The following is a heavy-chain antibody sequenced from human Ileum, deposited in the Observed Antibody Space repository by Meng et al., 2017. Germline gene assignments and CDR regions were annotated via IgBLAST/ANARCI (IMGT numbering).Heavy chain of an antibody. CDR1: GFTFSNYA. J-gene: IGHJ4*02. Sequence: GGSLRLSCAASGFTFSNYAMHWVRQAPGKGLEWVSAISDSGGYTYYADSVRGRFTISRDNSKNTLYLQMNSLRAEDTTVYYCATAVATGKRFESWGQGTLVTVSS. CDR3: ATAVATGKRFES. CDR2: ISDSGGYT. V-gene: IGHV3-23*01. D-gene: IGHD5-12*01.